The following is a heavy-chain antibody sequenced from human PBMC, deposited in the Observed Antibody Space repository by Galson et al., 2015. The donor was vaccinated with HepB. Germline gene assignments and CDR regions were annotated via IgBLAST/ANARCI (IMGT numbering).Heavy chain of an antibody. CDR1: GYTFSSYG. V-gene: IGHV1-18*01. CDR2: ISAYNGNT. J-gene: IGHJ3*01. D-gene: IGHD1-1*01. Sequence: SVKVSCKASGYTFSSYGINWVRQAPGQGLEWMGWISAYNGNTNYAQKLQGRVTMTTDTSTNTAYMQLRSLRSDDTAVYYCVERSTFDLWGQGTMVTVSS. CDR3: VERSTFDL.